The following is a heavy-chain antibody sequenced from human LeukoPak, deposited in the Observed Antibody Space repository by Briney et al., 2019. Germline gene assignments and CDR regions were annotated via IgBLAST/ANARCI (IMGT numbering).Heavy chain of an antibody. Sequence: GGSLRLSCAASGFTFSGYTMNWVRQAPGKGLEWVSYISSSSGTIYYADSVKGRFSISRDNAKNSLYLQMSSLRAEDTAVYYCATSRSLDYWGQGTLVIVSS. CDR3: ATSRSLDY. CDR1: GFTFSGYT. V-gene: IGHV3-48*04. J-gene: IGHJ4*02. CDR2: ISSSSGTI.